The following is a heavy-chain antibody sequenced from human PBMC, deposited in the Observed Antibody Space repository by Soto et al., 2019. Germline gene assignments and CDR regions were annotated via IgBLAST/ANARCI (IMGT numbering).Heavy chain of an antibody. D-gene: IGHD6-19*01. V-gene: IGHV1-2*04. Sequence: QVQLVQSGAEVKKPGASVKVSCKASGYTFTDYYIHWVRQAPGQGLEWMGRINPHSGGTNIAQQFQAWVTMTWETSISTASMELSRLKSDDTAVYYCARGMASSYFDYWGQGTLVTVSS. CDR3: ARGMASSYFDY. CDR1: GYTFTDYY. J-gene: IGHJ4*02. CDR2: INPHSGGT.